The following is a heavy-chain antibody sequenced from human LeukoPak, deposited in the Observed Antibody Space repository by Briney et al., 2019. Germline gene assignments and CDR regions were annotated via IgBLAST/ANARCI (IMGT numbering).Heavy chain of an antibody. Sequence: SETLSLTCAVYGGSFSGYYWSWIRQSPGKGLEWIGEINHSGSTNYNPSLKSRVTISVDTSKNQFSLKLSSVTAADTAVYYCARGLYHDTIFQHWGQGTLVTVSS. V-gene: IGHV4-34*01. J-gene: IGHJ1*01. CDR1: GGSFSGYY. CDR2: INHSGST. CDR3: ARGLYHDTIFQH. D-gene: IGHD3-16*02.